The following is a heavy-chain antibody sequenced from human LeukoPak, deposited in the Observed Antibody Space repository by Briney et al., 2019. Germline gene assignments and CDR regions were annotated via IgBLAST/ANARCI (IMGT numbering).Heavy chain of an antibody. J-gene: IGHJ4*02. CDR3: ARRRYSGSSQHFDY. CDR2: IKQDGSEK. Sequence: GGSLRLSCAASGFTFISYWMTWVRQAPGKGLEWVANIKQDGSEKYYVDSVKGRFTISRDNAKNSLYLQMNSLRAEDTAVYYCARRRYSGSSQHFDYWGQGTLVTISS. D-gene: IGHD1-26*01. CDR1: GFTFISYW. V-gene: IGHV3-7*01.